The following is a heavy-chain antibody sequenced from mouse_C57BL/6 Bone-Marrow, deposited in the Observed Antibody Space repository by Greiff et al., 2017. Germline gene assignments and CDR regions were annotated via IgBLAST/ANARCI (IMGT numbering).Heavy chain of an antibody. CDR3: ARSTAY. J-gene: IGHJ3*01. CDR2: IYPGDGDT. CDR1: GYAFSSSW. V-gene: IGHV1-82*01. Sequence: QVQLQQSGPELVKPGASVKISCTASGYAFSSSWMNWVKQRPGKGLEWIGRIYPGDGDTNYNGKFTGKATLTADKSSSTAYMQLSSLTSEDSAVYYCARSTAYWGQGTLVTVSA.